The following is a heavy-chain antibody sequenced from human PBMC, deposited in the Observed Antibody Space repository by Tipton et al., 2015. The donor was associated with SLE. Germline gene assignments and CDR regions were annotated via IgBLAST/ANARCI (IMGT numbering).Heavy chain of an antibody. J-gene: IGHJ5*02. V-gene: IGHV4-59*01. CDR3: ARDRFGYNFFDP. Sequence: TLSLTCTVSGGSISNYYWSWIRQPPGKGLEWIGYISYIGSTNYNPSLESRVTMSVDTSKSQFSLKLSSVTAADTAIYYCARDRFGYNFFDPWGQGTLVTASS. D-gene: IGHD3-16*01. CDR2: ISYIGST. CDR1: GGSISNYY.